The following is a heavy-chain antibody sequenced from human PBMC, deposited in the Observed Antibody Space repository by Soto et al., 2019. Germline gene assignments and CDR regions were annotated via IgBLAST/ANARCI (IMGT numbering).Heavy chain of an antibody. CDR1: GYTFTSYG. CDR2: ISANYGKA. CDR3: ASFSLVVAPFDY. Sequence: GASVTVSCKASGYTFTSYGISWVRQAPGQGLEWMGGISANYGKANYAQKFQGRVTITADESTSTAYMELSSLRSEDTAVYYCASFSLVVAPFDYWGQGTLVTVSS. V-gene: IGHV1-69*13. D-gene: IGHD3-22*01. J-gene: IGHJ4*02.